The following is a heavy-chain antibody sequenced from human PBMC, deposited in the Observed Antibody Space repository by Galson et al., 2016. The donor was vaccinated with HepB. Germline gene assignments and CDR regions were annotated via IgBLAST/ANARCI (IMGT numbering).Heavy chain of an antibody. J-gene: IGHJ5*02. CDR1: GVSLSRIGYD. CDR2: TSDTGIT. CDR3: VRVSLIRGPDP. D-gene: IGHD3-10*01. V-gene: IGHV4-31*03. Sequence: TLSLTCTVSGVSLSRIGYDWSWIRQSPGKGLEWIGYTSDTGITDYNPSLKSRLTISVDTSKNQFSLNLRSVTASDTAFYYCVRVSLIRGPDPRGQGALVTVSS.